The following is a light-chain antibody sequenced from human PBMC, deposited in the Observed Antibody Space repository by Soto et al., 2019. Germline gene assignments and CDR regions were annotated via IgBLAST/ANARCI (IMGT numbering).Light chain of an antibody. J-gene: IGKJ4*01. Sequence: DIQVTQSPSSLSASLGDRVSITCRASRDISNYLAWYQQKPGQVPRLLISGASTLHSGVPSRFSGSGSGTDFTLTITSLQPEDIATYFCQKYDTAPLTFGGGTKVGI. CDR2: GAS. V-gene: IGKV1-27*01. CDR3: QKYDTAPLT. CDR1: RDISNY.